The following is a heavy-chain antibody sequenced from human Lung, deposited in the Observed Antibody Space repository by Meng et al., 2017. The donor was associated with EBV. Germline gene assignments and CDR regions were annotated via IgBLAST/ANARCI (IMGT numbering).Heavy chain of an antibody. CDR2: VSHRGDT. D-gene: IGHD1-7*01. CDR3: GRDQGRELINH. CDR1: GDSSRRDSW. J-gene: IGHJ4*02. V-gene: IGHV4-4*02. Sequence: QAELKEAGPGLVKPSRTLYLTCTGSGDSSRRDSWWSGVRQPPGKGLELIGKVSHRGDTNYNPHLKSRVDISVDKSKNQFYLGLFSVTAADTAVYYCGRDQGRELINHWGQGTLVTVSS.